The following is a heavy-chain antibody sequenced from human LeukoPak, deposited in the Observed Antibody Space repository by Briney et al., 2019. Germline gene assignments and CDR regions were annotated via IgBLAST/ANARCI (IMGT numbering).Heavy chain of an antibody. CDR3: ARDSAAGMGLDY. CDR2: IKEDGSEK. CDR1: GFTFSNYW. Sequence: PGGSLRLSCAASGFTFSNYWMTWVRQTPGKGLEWVANIKEDGSEKYYVDSVKGRFTISRDNAKNSLYLQLNSLRAEDTALYYCARDSAAGMGLDYWGQGTLVTVSS. V-gene: IGHV3-7*01. J-gene: IGHJ4*02. D-gene: IGHD6-13*01.